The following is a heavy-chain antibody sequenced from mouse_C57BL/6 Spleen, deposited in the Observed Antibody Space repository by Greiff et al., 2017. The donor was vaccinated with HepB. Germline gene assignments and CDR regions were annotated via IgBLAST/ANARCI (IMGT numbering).Heavy chain of an antibody. CDR3: ARFLYYYGSSYDAMDY. CDR1: GYTFTDYN. J-gene: IGHJ4*01. Sequence: EVQLQQSGPELVKPGASVKMSCKASGYTFTDYNMHWVKQSHGKSLEWIGYINPNNGGTSYNQKFKGKATLTVNKSSSTAYMELRSLTSEDSAVYYCARFLYYYGSSYDAMDYWGQGTSVTVSS. CDR2: INPNNGGT. D-gene: IGHD1-1*01. V-gene: IGHV1-22*01.